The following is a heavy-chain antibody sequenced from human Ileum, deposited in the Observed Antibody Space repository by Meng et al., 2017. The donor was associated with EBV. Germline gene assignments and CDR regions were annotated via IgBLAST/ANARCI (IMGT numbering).Heavy chain of an antibody. Sequence: LQLYESGPGRVRPSETLSLACAVSGDSISSSNHWWCWSRQPPGKGLEWVGTIYYSGSTFYNPSLKSRVTISLDTSKNQFSLKVSSVTAADTAVYYCARRYYGVPFDNWGQGTLVTVSS. V-gene: IGHV4-39*01. CDR3: ARRYYGVPFDN. CDR1: GDSISSSNHW. J-gene: IGHJ4*02. CDR2: IYYSGST. D-gene: IGHD3-3*01.